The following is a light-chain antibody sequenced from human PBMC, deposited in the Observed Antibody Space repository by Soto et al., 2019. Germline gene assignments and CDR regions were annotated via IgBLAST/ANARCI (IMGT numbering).Light chain of an antibody. CDR3: QQRSNWPRT. CDR1: QSVSSY. Sequence: EIVLTQSPATLSLSPGDKATLSCWASQSVSSYLAWYQQKPGQAPRLLIYDASDRVTGVPDRFSGSGSETDFTLTISSLEPEDFAVYYCQQRSNWPRTFGQGARLEI. V-gene: IGKV3-11*01. J-gene: IGKJ5*01. CDR2: DAS.